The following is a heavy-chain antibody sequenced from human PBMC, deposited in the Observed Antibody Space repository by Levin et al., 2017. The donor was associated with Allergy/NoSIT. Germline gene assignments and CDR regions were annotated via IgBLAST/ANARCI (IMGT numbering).Heavy chain of an antibody. CDR2: ISGSGGNT. CDR3: TRAYSTNWYDY. V-gene: IGHV3-23*01. J-gene: IGHJ5*01. Sequence: QTGGSLRLSCAASGFTFSSYAMSWVRQAPGKGLEWVSAISGSGGNTYHADSVKGRFTISRDNSRNTLFLQMNSLRAEDTAVYYCTRAYSTNWYDYWGRGTLVTVSS. D-gene: IGHD6-13*01. CDR1: GFTFSSYA.